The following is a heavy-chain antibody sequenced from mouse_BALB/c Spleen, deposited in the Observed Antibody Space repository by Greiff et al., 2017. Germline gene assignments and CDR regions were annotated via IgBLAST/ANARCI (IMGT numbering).Heavy chain of an antibody. CDR2: ILPGSGST. CDR1: GYTFSSYW. D-gene: IGHD3-1*01. CDR3: ARRAARYAMDY. J-gene: IGHJ4*01. Sequence: VKLVESGAELMKPGASVKISCKATGYTFSSYWIEWVKQRPGHGLEWIGEILPGSGSTNYNEKFKGKATFTADTSSNTAYMQLSSLTSEDSAVYYCARRAARYAMDYWGQGTSVTVSS. V-gene: IGHV1-9*01.